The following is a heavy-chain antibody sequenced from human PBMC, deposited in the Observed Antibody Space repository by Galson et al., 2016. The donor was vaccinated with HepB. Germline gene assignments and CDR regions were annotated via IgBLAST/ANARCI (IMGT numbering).Heavy chain of an antibody. J-gene: IGHJ6*02. CDR1: GFTFISYD. D-gene: IGHD6-13*01. V-gene: IGHV3-30*04. CDR3: ARDGFPAAAYGMDV. Sequence: SLRLSCAASGFTFISYDMHWVRQAPGKGLEWVAVISYDVRNKYYADSVKGRFTISRDNSKNTLYLQMNSLRAEDTAVYYRARDGFPAAAYGMDVWGQGTTVTVSS. CDR2: ISYDVRNK.